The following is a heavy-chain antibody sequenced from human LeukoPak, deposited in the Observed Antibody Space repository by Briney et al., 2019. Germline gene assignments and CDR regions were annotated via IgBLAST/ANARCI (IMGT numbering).Heavy chain of an antibody. D-gene: IGHD3-10*01. CDR2: ISEGGDST. J-gene: IGHJ4*02. CDR1: GLTFRNYA. Sequence: GGSLRLSCAASGLTFRNYAMSWVRQAPGKGLEWVSAISEGGDSTYYAASVKGRFTISRDNSKNTLYLQMNSLRAEDTAVYYCARDLPTGITMVRGVVDYWGQGTLVTVSS. CDR3: ARDLPTGITMVRGVVDY. V-gene: IGHV3-23*01.